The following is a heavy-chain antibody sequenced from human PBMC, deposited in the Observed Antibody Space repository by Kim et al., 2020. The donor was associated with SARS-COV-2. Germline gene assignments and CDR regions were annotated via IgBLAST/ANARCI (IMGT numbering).Heavy chain of an antibody. J-gene: IGHJ5*02. V-gene: IGHV3-30*04. CDR1: GFTFSSYA. Sequence: GGSLRLSCAASGFTFSSYAMHWVRQAPGKGLEWVAVISYDGSNKYYADSVKGRFTISRDNSKNTLYLQMNSLRAEDTAVYYCARGIVGLGWFDPWGQGTLVTVSS. CDR2: ISYDGSNK. CDR3: ARGIVGLGWFDP. D-gene: IGHD2-21*01.